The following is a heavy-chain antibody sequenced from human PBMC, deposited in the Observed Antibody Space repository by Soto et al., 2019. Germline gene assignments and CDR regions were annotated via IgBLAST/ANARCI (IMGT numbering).Heavy chain of an antibody. CDR2: IYSGGST. Sequence: EVQLVESGGGLVQPGGSLRLSCAASGFTVSSNYMSWVRQAPGKGLEWVSVIYSGGSTYYADSVKGRFTISRDNSKNTLYLQMNSLRAEDTAVYYCARVHTVAGYYGMDVWGQGTTVTVSS. CDR1: GFTVSSNY. J-gene: IGHJ6*02. D-gene: IGHD6-19*01. V-gene: IGHV3-66*01. CDR3: ARVHTVAGYYGMDV.